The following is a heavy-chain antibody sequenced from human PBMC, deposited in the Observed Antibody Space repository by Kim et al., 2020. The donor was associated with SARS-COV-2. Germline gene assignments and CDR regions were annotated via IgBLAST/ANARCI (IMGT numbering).Heavy chain of an antibody. D-gene: IGHD3-9*01. Sequence: GGSLRLSCAASGFTFSSYWMSWVRQAPGKGLEWVANIKQDGSEKYYVDSVKGRFTISRDNAKNSLYLQMNSLRAEDTAVYYCASFLGYFDWLADRFDYWGQGTLVTVSS. CDR1: GFTFSSYW. V-gene: IGHV3-7*03. J-gene: IGHJ4*02. CDR2: IKQDGSEK. CDR3: ASFLGYFDWLADRFDY.